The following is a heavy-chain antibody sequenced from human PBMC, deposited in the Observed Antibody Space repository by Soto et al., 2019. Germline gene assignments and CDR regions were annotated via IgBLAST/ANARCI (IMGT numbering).Heavy chain of an antibody. J-gene: IGHJ6*02. CDR3: ARDRIAAATYYYYGMDV. CDR2: IWYDGSNK. CDR1: GFTFSSYG. Sequence: QVQLVESGGGVVQPGRSLRLSCAASGFTFSSYGMHWVRQAPGEGLEWVAVIWYDGSNKYYADSVKGRFTISRDNSKNTLYLQMNSLRAEDTAVYYCARDRIAAATYYYYGMDVWGQGTTVTVSS. V-gene: IGHV3-33*01. D-gene: IGHD6-13*01.